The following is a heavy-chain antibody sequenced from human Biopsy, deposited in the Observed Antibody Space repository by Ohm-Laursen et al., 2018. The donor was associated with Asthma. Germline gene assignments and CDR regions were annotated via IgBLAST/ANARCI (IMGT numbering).Heavy chain of an antibody. CDR3: AAGRTSLQGESLI. V-gene: IGHV1-58*01. CDR1: GVALSGYT. Sequence: SSVKVSCNASGVALSGYTFEWVRQARGLGLEWVAWIVFASGATNYAQNFQDRLTVTRDMSAGSVSMELRGLSSTDTAVYYCAAGRTSLQGESLIWGQGTLVIVSS. CDR2: IVFASGAT. J-gene: IGHJ4*01. D-gene: IGHD2/OR15-2a*01.